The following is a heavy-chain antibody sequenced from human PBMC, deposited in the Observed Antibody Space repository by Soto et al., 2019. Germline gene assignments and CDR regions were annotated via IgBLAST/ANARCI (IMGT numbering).Heavy chain of an antibody. Sequence: PGESLKISCKGSGYSFTSYWIGWVRQMPGKGLEWMGIIYPGDSATRYSPSFQGQVTISADKSISTAYLQWNSLKASDTAMYYCARQAYSGYCSSTSCHNWFDPWGQGTLVTVSS. CDR1: GYSFTSYW. CDR3: ARQAYSGYCSSTSCHNWFDP. CDR2: IYPGDSAT. V-gene: IGHV5-51*01. D-gene: IGHD2-2*01. J-gene: IGHJ5*02.